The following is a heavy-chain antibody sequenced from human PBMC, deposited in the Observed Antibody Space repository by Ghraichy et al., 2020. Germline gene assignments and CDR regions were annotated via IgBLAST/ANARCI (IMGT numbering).Heavy chain of an antibody. V-gene: IGHV4-34*01. CDR2: INHSGST. J-gene: IGHJ5*02. CDR3: ARGYFRFERWLQRNWFDP. D-gene: IGHD5-24*01. Sequence: SETLSLTCAVYGGSFSGYYWSWIRQPPGKGLEWIGEINHSGSTNYNPSLKSRVTISVDTSKNQFSLKLSSVTAADTAVYYCARGYFRFERWLQRNWFDPWGQGTLVTVSS. CDR1: GGSFSGYY.